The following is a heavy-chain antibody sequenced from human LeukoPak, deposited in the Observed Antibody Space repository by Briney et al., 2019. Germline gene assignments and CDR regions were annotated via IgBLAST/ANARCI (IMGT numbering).Heavy chain of an antibody. CDR3: AKDLAEDLDY. J-gene: IGHJ4*02. Sequence: GGSLRLSCAASGFTFSSYAMTWVRQAPGKGLEWVSTISGSGGSTHYADSVKGRFTISRDNSKNTLYLQMNSLRAEDTAVYYCAKDLAEDLDYWGQGTLVTVSS. CDR2: ISGSGGST. CDR1: GFTFSSYA. V-gene: IGHV3-23*01.